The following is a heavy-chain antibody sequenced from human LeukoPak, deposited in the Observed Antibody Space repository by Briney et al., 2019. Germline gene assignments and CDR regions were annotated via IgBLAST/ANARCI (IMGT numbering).Heavy chain of an antibody. Sequence: PGGSLRLSCAASGFTFSSYWMHWVRQAPGKGLVWVSRINSDGSSTTYADSVKGRFTISRDNAKNTLFLQMNSLRADDTAVYYCAREDSGGNGWFDPWGQGTLVTVSS. CDR1: GFTFSSYW. D-gene: IGHD4-23*01. V-gene: IGHV3-74*01. CDR2: INSDGSST. CDR3: AREDSGGNGWFDP. J-gene: IGHJ5*02.